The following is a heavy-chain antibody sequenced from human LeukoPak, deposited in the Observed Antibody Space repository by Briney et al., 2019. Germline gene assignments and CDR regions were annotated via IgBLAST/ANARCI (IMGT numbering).Heavy chain of an antibody. J-gene: IGHJ4*02. CDR1: GFTFSSYE. V-gene: IGHV3-48*03. CDR2: ISSSGSTI. Sequence: GGSLRLSCAASGFTFSSYEMNWVRQAPGKGLEWVSYISSSGSTIYYADSVKGRFTISRDNAKNSLYLQMNSLRAEDTAVYYCARDLAGDYYYDSSGLVYWGQGILVTVSS. D-gene: IGHD3-22*01. CDR3: ARDLAGDYYYDSSGLVY.